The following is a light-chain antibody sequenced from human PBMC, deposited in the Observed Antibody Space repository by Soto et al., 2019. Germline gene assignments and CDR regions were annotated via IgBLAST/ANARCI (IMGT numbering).Light chain of an antibody. CDR3: SSYTSSSLHV. Sequence: QSVLTQPASVSGSPGQSITVSCTGTSSDVGGYNYVSWYQQHPDKAPKLMIYDVSNRPSGVSNRFSGSKYGNTASLTISGLQAEDEADYYCSSYTSSSLHVFGTGTKLTVL. CDR2: DVS. J-gene: IGLJ1*01. V-gene: IGLV2-14*03. CDR1: SSDVGGYNY.